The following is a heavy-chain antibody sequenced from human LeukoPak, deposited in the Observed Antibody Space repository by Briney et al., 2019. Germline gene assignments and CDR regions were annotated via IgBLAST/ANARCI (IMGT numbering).Heavy chain of an antibody. CDR3: AKVRCGYYRNAFDI. CDR2: ISGSGGST. V-gene: IGHV3-23*01. Sequence: SGGSLRLSCAASGFTFSSYAMSWVRQAPGKGLESVPAISGSGGSTYYADSVKGRFTISRDNSKNTLYLQMNSLRAEDTAVYYCAKVRCGYYRNAFDIWGQGTMVTVSS. D-gene: IGHD3-22*01. CDR1: GFTFSSYA. J-gene: IGHJ3*02.